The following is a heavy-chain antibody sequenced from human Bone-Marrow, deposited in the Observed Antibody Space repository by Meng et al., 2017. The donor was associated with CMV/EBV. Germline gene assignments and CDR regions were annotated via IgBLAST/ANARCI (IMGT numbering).Heavy chain of an antibody. J-gene: IGHJ6*02. CDR1: GGSISSSSYY. V-gene: IGHV3-30*18. CDR2: ISYDGKNK. D-gene: IGHD2-2*02. Sequence: GGSLRLSCTVSGGSISSSSYYWGWVRQAPGKGLEWVAVISYDGKNKYYADSMKGRFTISRDNSKNTLYLQMNSLRAEDTAVYYCAKDSSPQYTYGPSSLFYYYGMDVWGQGTTVTVSS. CDR3: AKDSSPQYTYGPSSLFYYYGMDV.